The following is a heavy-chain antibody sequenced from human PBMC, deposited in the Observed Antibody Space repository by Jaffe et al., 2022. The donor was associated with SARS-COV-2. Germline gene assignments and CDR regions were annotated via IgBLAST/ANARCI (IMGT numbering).Heavy chain of an antibody. D-gene: IGHD1-26*01. CDR3: ARVGGAPLGAFDI. V-gene: IGHV4-4*07. CDR1: GGSISSYY. CDR2: FYTSGST. J-gene: IGHJ3*02. Sequence: QVQLQESGPGLVKPSETLSLTCTVSGGSISSYYWSWIRQPAGEGLEWIGRFYTSGSTNYNPSLKSRVTMSVDTSKNQFSLKLSSVTAADTAVYYCARVGGAPLGAFDIWGRGTMVTVSS.